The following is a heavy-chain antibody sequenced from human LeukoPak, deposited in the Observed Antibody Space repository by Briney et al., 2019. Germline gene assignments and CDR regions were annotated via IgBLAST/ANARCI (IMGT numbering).Heavy chain of an antibody. J-gene: IGHJ3*01. D-gene: IGHD2-15*01. V-gene: IGHV3-53*01. CDR2: IYSGGNT. CDR3: ARFPWAHCSEC. CDR1: GFTFSSYV. Sequence: GGSLRLSCAASGFTFSSYVMSWVRQAPGKGLEWVSVIYSGGNTYYTDSVKGRFAISRDNSKNTVFLQMNSLRAEDTAVYYCARFPWAHCSECWGQGTMVTVSS.